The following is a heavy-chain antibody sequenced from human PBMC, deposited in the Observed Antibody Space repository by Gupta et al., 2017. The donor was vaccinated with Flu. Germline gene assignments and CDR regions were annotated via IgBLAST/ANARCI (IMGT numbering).Heavy chain of an antibody. CDR1: GSTFTGYY. J-gene: IGHJ4*02. Sequence: QVPLVQSGAEVKKPGASVKVSCQASGSTFTGYYLHCVRQAPGQGPEWMGWINPNNGGANYAQKYQGRVNMTRDTSMSTAYMELSRLRSDDAAVYCCAREYSENYCIDYWGQGNRGTVA. V-gene: IGHV1-2*02. CDR2: INPNNGGA. D-gene: IGHD1-26*01. CDR3: AREYSENYCIDY.